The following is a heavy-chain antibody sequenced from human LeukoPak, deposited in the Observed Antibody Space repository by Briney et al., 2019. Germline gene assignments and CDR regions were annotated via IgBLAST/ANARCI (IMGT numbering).Heavy chain of an antibody. CDR3: AREGDGSLKFDY. D-gene: IGHD3-10*01. CDR2: IYFSGST. J-gene: IGHJ4*02. V-gene: IGHV4-31*03. CDR1: GGSISSAGYY. Sequence: SQTLSLTCTVSGGSISSAGYYWSWIRQHPGKGLEWIGYIYFSGSTFYNPSLRSRLTISVDTSKNQFSLKVRSVTAADTAVYYCAREGDGSLKFDYWGQETLVTVSS.